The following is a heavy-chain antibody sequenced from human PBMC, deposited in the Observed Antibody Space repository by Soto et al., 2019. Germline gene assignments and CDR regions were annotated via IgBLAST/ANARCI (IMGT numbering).Heavy chain of an antibody. CDR3: ATRTDYYYGSGSLGGMDV. Sequence: QVQLQESGPGLVKPSQTLSLTCTVSGGSISSGSYYWSWIRQLPGKGLEWIGYIYYSGSTYYNPSLKSRVTISVDTSKNQFSLKLNSVTAADTAVYYRATRTDYYYGSGSLGGMDVWGQGTTVTVSS. CDR2: IYYSGST. J-gene: IGHJ6*02. D-gene: IGHD3-10*01. V-gene: IGHV4-31*03. CDR1: GGSISSGSYY.